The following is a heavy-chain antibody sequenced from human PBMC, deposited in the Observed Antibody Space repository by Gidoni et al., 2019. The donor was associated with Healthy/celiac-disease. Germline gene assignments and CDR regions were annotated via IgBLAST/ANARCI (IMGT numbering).Heavy chain of an antibody. CDR1: GYTFTSYG. CDR2: ISAYNGNT. Sequence: QVQLVQSGAEVKKPGASVKVSCKASGYTFTSYGISWVRQAPGQGLEWMGWISAYNGNTNDAQKLQGRVTMTTDTSTSTAYMELRSLRSDDTAGYYCARESAESPIYYYGMDVWGQGTTVTVSS. CDR3: ARESAESPIYYYGMDV. J-gene: IGHJ6*02. V-gene: IGHV1-18*01.